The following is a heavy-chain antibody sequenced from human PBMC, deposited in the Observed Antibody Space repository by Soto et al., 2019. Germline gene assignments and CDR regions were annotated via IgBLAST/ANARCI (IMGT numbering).Heavy chain of an antibody. CDR3: ARRVGSCSGNSCNGWFDP. CDR2: VYHSGST. D-gene: IGHD2-15*01. V-gene: IGHV4-39*01. J-gene: IGHJ5*02. CDR1: GDSISKTTYY. Sequence: PSETLSLTCTVSGDSISKTTYYWGWIRQPPGKGLEWIGTVYHSGSTYYNPSLMSRVTLSIDTSKNQFSLKLNSVTAADTAVYYCARRVGSCSGNSCNGWFDPWGQGTLVAVSS.